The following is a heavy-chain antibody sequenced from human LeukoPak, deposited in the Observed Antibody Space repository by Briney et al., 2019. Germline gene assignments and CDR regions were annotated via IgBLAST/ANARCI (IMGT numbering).Heavy chain of an antibody. J-gene: IGHJ3*02. D-gene: IGHD2-2*01. V-gene: IGHV3-21*01. Sequence: GGSLRLSCAASGFTFSIYSINWVRQAPGEGLEWVSFITGNSNYIYYADSVKGRFTISRDNAKNSLYLQMNSLRAEDTAVYYCARERGSSDAFDIWGQGTMVTVSS. CDR1: GFTFSIYS. CDR3: ARERGSSDAFDI. CDR2: ITGNSNYI.